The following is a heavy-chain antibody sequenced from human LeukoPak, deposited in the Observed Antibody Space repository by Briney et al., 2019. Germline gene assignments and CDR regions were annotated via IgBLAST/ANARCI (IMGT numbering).Heavy chain of an antibody. Sequence: PGGSLRLSCTASGFTFSGYAMTWVRQAPGKGLEWVSSISGSGGSTHYADSVKGRFTISRDNSKNTVYLQMNSLRVEDTAIFYCAKDQGYIYGNSPDYWGQGTLVTVSS. J-gene: IGHJ4*02. D-gene: IGHD5-18*01. CDR3: AKDQGYIYGNSPDY. CDR1: GFTFSGYA. CDR2: ISGSGGST. V-gene: IGHV3-23*01.